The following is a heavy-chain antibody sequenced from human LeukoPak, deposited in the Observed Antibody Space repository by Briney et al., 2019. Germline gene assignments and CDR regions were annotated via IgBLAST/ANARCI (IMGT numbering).Heavy chain of an antibody. V-gene: IGHV4-39*01. CDR2: IYYSGST. Sequence: PSETLSLTCTVSGGSISSSGYYWGWIRRPPWKGLEWIASIYYSGSTYYNPSLKSRVTISVDTSKNQLSLKLSSLTAADTAVYYCARHEYSGSYYGLSWFDPWGQGTLVTVSS. D-gene: IGHD1-26*01. CDR1: GGSISSSGYY. CDR3: ARHEYSGSYYGLSWFDP. J-gene: IGHJ5*02.